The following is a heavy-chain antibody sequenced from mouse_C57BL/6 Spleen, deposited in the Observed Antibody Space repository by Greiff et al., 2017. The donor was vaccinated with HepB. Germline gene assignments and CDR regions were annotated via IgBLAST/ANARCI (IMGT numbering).Heavy chain of an antibody. J-gene: IGHJ3*01. Sequence: QVQLKQPGAELVKPGASVKLSCKASGYTFTSYWMHWVKQRPGQGLEWIGMIHPNSGSTNYNEKFKSKATLTVDKSSSTAYMQLSSLTSEDSAVYYCAREEDGSSLAYWGQGTLVTVAA. CDR3: AREEDGSSLAY. CDR1: GYTFTSYW. V-gene: IGHV1-64*01. D-gene: IGHD1-1*01. CDR2: IHPNSGST.